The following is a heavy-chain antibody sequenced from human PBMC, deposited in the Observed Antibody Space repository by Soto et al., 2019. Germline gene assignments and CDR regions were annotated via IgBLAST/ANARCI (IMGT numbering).Heavy chain of an antibody. CDR2: IYYSGST. CDR3: AREGPSSGWYVMKMNPYYFDY. J-gene: IGHJ4*02. V-gene: IGHV4-59*01. CDR1: GGSISWYY. D-gene: IGHD6-19*01. Sequence: ASGTLSLTCTVSGGSISWYYWSWVRQPPGKGVEVIGYIYYSGSTNYNPSLKSRVTISVDTSKNQFSLKLSSVTAADTAVYYCAREGPSSGWYVMKMNPYYFDYWGQGTLVTVSS.